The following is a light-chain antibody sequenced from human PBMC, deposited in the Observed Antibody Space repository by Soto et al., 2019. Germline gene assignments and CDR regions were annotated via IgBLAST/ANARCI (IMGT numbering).Light chain of an antibody. CDR3: QQYKNYGT. J-gene: IGKJ1*01. Sequence: DIQMTQSPSTLSASVGDRVTITCRASQSVSTWLAWYQQKPGKAPKILIYDASSLGSGVPSRFSGSGSWKKFTLTISSLQAYDFGTYYRQQYKNYGTVGQGTKVEIK. V-gene: IGKV1-5*01. CDR2: DAS. CDR1: QSVSTW.